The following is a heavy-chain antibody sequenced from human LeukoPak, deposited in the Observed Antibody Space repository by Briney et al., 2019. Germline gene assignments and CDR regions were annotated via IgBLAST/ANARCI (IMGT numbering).Heavy chain of an antibody. CDR1: GYTFTGYY. J-gene: IGHJ4*02. D-gene: IGHD6-19*01. CDR2: INPNIGGT. Sequence: ASVKVSCKASGYTFTGYYIHWVRQAPGQGLEWMGWINPNIGGTNYAQKFQGRVTMTRDTSISTAYMELSSLRSDDTAVYYCARGAGTVAYFDYWGQGTLVTVS. V-gene: IGHV1-2*02. CDR3: ARGAGTVAYFDY.